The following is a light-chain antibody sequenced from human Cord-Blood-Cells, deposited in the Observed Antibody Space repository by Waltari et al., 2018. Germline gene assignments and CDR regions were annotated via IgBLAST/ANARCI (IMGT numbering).Light chain of an antibody. Sequence: QSALTQPASVSGSPRQSITISCPGTSSDVGGYNSVSWYQQHPGKAPKLMIYEVSNRPSGVSNRFSGSKSGNTASLTISGLQAEDEADYYCSSYTSSSRVFGGGTKLTVL. CDR1: SSDVGGYNS. V-gene: IGLV2-14*01. CDR3: SSYTSSSRV. CDR2: EVS. J-gene: IGLJ2*01.